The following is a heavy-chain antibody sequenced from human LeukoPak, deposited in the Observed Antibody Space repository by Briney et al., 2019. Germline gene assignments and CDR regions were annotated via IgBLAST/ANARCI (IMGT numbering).Heavy chain of an antibody. V-gene: IGHV1-18*01. CDR3: ARGIRIAVAGKGDKRGAFDI. D-gene: IGHD6-19*01. Sequence: GAPVKVSCKASGYTFTSYGISWVRQAPGQGLEWMGWISAYNGNTNYAQKLQGRVTMTTDTSTSTAYMELRSLRSDDTAVYYCARGIRIAVAGKGDKRGAFDIWGQGTMVTVSS. CDR2: ISAYNGNT. CDR1: GYTFTSYG. J-gene: IGHJ3*02.